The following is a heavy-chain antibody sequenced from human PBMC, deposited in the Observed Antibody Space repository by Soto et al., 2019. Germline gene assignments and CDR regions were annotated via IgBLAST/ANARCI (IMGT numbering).Heavy chain of an antibody. J-gene: IGHJ3*02. CDR1: CGSMSGYF. CDR2: IYSSGNT. D-gene: IGHD3-22*01. V-gene: IGHV4-4*07. Sequence: SETLSLTCSVSCGSMSGYFWSWIRQSAGKGLEWIGRIYSSGNTNYSPSLKSRVTMSLDTSKNQFSLRLTSVTAADTAVYYCARFSSGYNGRTDTFDIWGQGTMVTVSS. CDR3: ARFSSGYNGRTDTFDI.